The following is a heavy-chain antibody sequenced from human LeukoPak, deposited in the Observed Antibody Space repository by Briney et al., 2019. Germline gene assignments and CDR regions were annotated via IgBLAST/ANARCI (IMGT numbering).Heavy chain of an antibody. J-gene: IGHJ4*02. CDR3: AKDTYYYDFWSGYPYFDY. CDR1: GFTFNTYT. Sequence: PGGSLRLSCAASGFTFNTYTMNWVRQAPGKGLEWVSYISGSSGIIDYADSVKGRFTISRDNSKNTLYLQMNSLRAEDTAVYYCAKDTYYYDFWSGYPYFDYWGQGTLVTVSS. V-gene: IGHV3-48*01. CDR2: ISGSSGII. D-gene: IGHD3-3*01.